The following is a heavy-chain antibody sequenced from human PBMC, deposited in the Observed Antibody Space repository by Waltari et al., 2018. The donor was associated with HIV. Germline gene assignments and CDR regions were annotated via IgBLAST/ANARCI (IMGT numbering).Heavy chain of an antibody. Sequence: EVQLLESGGGLVQPGGSLRLSCAASGFTFSSYAMSWVRQAPGKGLEWVSAMSGSGGSTDNADSVKGRFTISRDNSKNTLYLQMNSLRAEDTAVYYCAKPPGVGAMAYFDYWGQGTLFTVSS. CDR3: AKPPGVGAMAYFDY. V-gene: IGHV3-23*01. CDR1: GFTFSSYA. D-gene: IGHD5-18*01. J-gene: IGHJ4*02. CDR2: MSGSGGST.